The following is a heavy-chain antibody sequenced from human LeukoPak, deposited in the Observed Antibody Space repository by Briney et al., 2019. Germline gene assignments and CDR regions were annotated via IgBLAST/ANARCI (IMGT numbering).Heavy chain of an antibody. J-gene: IGHJ4*02. CDR2: IYISGST. Sequence: SETLSLTCTVSGGSINNYDWSWIRQPAGKGLEWIGRIYISGSTNYNPSLKSRVTMSVDTSKNQFSLKLSSVTAADTAVYYCARVMAARPEYYFDYWGQGTLVTVSS. CDR1: GGSINNYD. CDR3: ARVMAARPEYYFDY. D-gene: IGHD2-2*01. V-gene: IGHV4-4*07.